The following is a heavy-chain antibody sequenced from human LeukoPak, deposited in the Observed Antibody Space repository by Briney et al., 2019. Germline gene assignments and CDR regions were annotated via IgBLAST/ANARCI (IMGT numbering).Heavy chain of an antibody. CDR3: ARGTANTIFGVVIMVDYYYGMDV. D-gene: IGHD3-3*01. V-gene: IGHV1-46*01. J-gene: IGHJ6*02. Sequence: ASVKVSCKASGYTSTSYYMHWVRQAPGQGLEWMGIINPSGGSTSYAQKFQGRVTMTRDTSTSTVYMELSSLRSEDTAVYYCARGTANTIFGVVIMVDYYYGMDVWGQGTTVTVSS. CDR2: INPSGGST. CDR1: GYTSTSYY.